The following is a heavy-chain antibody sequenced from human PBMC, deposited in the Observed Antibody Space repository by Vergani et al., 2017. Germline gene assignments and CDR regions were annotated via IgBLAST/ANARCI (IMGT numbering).Heavy chain of an antibody. CDR3: ARGNYYGSGTYVDP. CDR1: GSTVSGNY. CDR2: LYSGDET. J-gene: IGHJ5*02. Sequence: ELQLVESGGGLVQPGGSLRLSCAASGSTVSGNYMTWIRQAPGKGLEWVPHLYSGDETYYADSVKRRVTIYRDTSKNTLHLQINNLRVEDTAVYYCARGNYYGSGTYVDPWGQGTLVTVSS. V-gene: IGHV3-66*02. D-gene: IGHD3-10*01.